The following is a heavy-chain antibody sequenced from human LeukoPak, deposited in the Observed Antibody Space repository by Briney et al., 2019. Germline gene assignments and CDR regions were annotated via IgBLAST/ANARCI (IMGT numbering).Heavy chain of an antibody. Sequence: GGSLRLSCAASGFTFSSNAMSWVRQAPGKGLEWVSAISGSGGRANYADSVRGRFTISRGNSKNTLYLQMTSLRAEDTAVYYCAKAGQWLAGSRLDWGQGTLVTVSS. J-gene: IGHJ4*02. V-gene: IGHV3-23*01. CDR2: ISGSGGRA. CDR1: GFTFSSNA. CDR3: AKAGQWLAGSRLD. D-gene: IGHD6-19*01.